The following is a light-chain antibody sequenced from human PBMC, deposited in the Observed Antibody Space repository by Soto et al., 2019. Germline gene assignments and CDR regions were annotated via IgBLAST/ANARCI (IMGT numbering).Light chain of an antibody. CDR2: DAS. CDR3: QQRSNWPIT. J-gene: IGKJ5*01. Sequence: EILLTQSPSTLSLSPGERATLSCRASQSVSSYLAWYQQTPGKAPRLLIYDASNRATGIPARFSGSGSGTDFTLTISSLEPEDVEVYYCQQRSNWPITYGQGTRLENK. V-gene: IGKV3-11*01. CDR1: QSVSSY.